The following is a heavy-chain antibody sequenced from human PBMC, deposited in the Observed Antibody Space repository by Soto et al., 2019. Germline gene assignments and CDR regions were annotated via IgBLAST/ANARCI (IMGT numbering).Heavy chain of an antibody. Sequence: PSETLFLTCTVSGGSISSHYWSWIRQPPGKGLEWIGYIYYTGSTDHNPSLKSRVTISLDTSKNQVSLQLTSVTAADTAMYYCADAPRYWGQGTLVTVSS. D-gene: IGHD2-2*01. V-gene: IGHV4-59*11. J-gene: IGHJ4*02. CDR3: ADAPRY. CDR2: IYYTGST. CDR1: GGSISSHY.